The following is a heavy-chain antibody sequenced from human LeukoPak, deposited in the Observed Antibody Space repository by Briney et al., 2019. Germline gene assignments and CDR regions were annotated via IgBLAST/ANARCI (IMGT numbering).Heavy chain of an antibody. J-gene: IGHJ4*02. CDR2: IRYDGSNK. CDR3: AKARTVVWFGELCDY. CDR1: GFTFSSYG. D-gene: IGHD3-10*01. Sequence: PGGSLGLSCAASGFTFSSYGMHWVRQVPGKGLEWVAFIRYDGSNKYYADSVKGRFTISRDNSKNTLYLQMNSLRAEDTAVYYCAKARTVVWFGELCDYWGQGTLVTVSS. V-gene: IGHV3-30*02.